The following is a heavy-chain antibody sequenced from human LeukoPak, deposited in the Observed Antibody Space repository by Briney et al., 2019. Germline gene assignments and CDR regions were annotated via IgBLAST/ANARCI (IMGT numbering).Heavy chain of an antibody. CDR1: GFTFSSYA. D-gene: IGHD2-15*01. J-gene: IGHJ6*02. V-gene: IGHV3-30*04. CDR2: ISYDGSNK. CDR3: AREAFFDIVVVVAAIRYYGMDV. Sequence: PGGSLRLSCAASGFTFSSYAMHWVRQAPGKGLEWVAVISYDGSNKYYADSVKGRFTISRDNPKTTMYLNMTSLRAEEMAVYNGAREAFFDIVVVVAAIRYYGMDVWGQGPTVTVSS.